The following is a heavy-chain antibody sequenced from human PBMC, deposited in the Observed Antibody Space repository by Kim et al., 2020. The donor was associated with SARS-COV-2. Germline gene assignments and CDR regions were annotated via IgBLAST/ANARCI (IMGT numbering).Heavy chain of an antibody. CDR3: ARVVQPGELSSLFDY. D-gene: IGHD3-10*01. CDR2: INHSGST. Sequence: SETLSLTCAVYGGSFSGYYWSWIRQPPGKGLEWIGEINHSGSTNYNPSLKSRVTISVDTSKNQFSLKLSSVTAADTAVYYCARVVQPGELSSLFDYWGQGTLVTVSS. V-gene: IGHV4-34*01. CDR1: GGSFSGYY. J-gene: IGHJ4*02.